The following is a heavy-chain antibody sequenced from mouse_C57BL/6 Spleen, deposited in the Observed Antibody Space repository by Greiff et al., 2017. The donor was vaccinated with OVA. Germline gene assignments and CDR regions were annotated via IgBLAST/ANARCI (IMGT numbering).Heavy chain of an antibody. D-gene: IGHD4-1*02. CDR1: GYSFTGYY. Sequence: VQLQQSGPELVKPGASVKISCKASGYSFTGYYMNWVKQSPEKSLEWIGEINPSTGGTTYNQKFKAKATLTVDKSSSTAYMQLRSLTSEDSAVYYCARSRQLGFDYWGQGTTLTVSS. J-gene: IGHJ2*01. V-gene: IGHV1-42*01. CDR3: ARSRQLGFDY. CDR2: INPSTGGT.